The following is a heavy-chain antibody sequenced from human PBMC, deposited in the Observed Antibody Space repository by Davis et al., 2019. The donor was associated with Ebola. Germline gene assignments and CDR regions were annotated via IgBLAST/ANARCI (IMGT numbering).Heavy chain of an antibody. CDR2: ISGTGSTT. J-gene: IGHJ6*04. D-gene: IGHD3-3*01. Sequence: GGSLRLSCTASGLTFSSYAMSWVRQAPGKGLEWVSVISGTGSTTIYADSVKGRFTISRDNSKKTLYLQMNSLRAEDTAVYYCAKSGLSFGVVKYHYGMDVWGKGTTVTVSS. CDR1: GLTFSSYA. CDR3: AKSGLSFGVVKYHYGMDV. V-gene: IGHV3-23*01.